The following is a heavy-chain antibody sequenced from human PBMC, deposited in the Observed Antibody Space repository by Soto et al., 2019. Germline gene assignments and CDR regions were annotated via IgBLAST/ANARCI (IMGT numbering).Heavy chain of an antibody. CDR2: TYYKSKWFN. D-gene: IGHD5-12*01. CDR1: GDSVSRNIAG. CDR3: ARGSWDDVSGHYYMDV. J-gene: IGHJ6*03. V-gene: IGHV6-1*01. Sequence: QTLSLTCAISGDSVSRNIAGWNWVRQTPSRGLEWLGRTYYKSKWFNNYAVSVKSRITINPDTSQNQFSLQLDSVTPEDTAVYYCARGSWDDVSGHYYMDVWGKGTTVTVSS.